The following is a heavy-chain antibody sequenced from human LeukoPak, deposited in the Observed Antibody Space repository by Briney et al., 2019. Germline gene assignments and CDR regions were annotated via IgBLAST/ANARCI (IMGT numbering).Heavy chain of an antibody. D-gene: IGHD3-10*01. V-gene: IGHV3-21*01. CDR2: ISGSSIYI. Sequence: GGSLRLSCAASGFTFSTYSMNWVRQAPGKGLEWVSSISGSSIYIYYADSVKGRFTISRDNAKNSLYLQMNSLRAEDTAVYYCAREVYVSGSYYQDYWGQGTLVTVSS. CDR1: GFTFSTYS. J-gene: IGHJ4*02. CDR3: AREVYVSGSYYQDY.